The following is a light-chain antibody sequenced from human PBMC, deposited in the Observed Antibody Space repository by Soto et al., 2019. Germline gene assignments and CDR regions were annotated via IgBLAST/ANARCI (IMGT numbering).Light chain of an antibody. CDR2: ATS. V-gene: IGKV3-20*01. CDR1: QDVDNNF. CDR3: HQYYSSIT. Sequence: EVVLTQSPGTLSLSPGEGVTLSCRASQDVDNNFLAWYQQRPGQAPRLLIYATSRRATGIPDRFSGSGSGTDFTLTISRVGPEDIAVYFCHQYYSSITFGGGTKVEV. J-gene: IGKJ4*01.